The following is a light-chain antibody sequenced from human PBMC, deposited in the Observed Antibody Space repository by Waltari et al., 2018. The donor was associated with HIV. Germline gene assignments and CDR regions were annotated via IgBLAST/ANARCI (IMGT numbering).Light chain of an antibody. CDR2: DVS. Sequence: QSALTQPASVSGFPGQSITISCTGSSSDVGSYNYVSWYQQHPGKAPKLSIYDVSKRPSGVSNRFSGSKSGNTASLTISGLQAEDEADYYCCSYAGSNTYLFGTGTEVTVL. V-gene: IGLV2-23*02. J-gene: IGLJ1*01. CDR3: CSYAGSNTYL. CDR1: SSDVGSYNY.